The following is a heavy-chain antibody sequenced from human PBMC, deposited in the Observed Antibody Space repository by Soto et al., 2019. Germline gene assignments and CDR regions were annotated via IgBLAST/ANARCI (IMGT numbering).Heavy chain of an antibody. D-gene: IGHD1-7*01. Sequence: VVSLRLSCSASGFTFSSYAMHWVRQAPGKGLEYVSGVRGNGDPPFYADSVKGRFTISRDNSKNTLYLQMSGLSADDTAVYYCGKSRGGTNFDFFEWGQGALVTV. CDR2: VRGNGDPP. CDR1: GFTFSSYA. J-gene: IGHJ4*02. CDR3: GKSRGGTNFDFFE. V-gene: IGHV3-64D*06.